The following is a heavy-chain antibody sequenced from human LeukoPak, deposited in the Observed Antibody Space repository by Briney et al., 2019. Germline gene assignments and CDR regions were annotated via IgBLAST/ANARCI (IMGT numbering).Heavy chain of an antibody. CDR1: GGSFSGYY. V-gene: IGHV4-34*01. Sequence: SETLSLTCAVYGGSFSGYYWSWIRQPPGKGLEWIGEINHSGSTNYNPSLKSRVTISVDTSKNLFSLKLSSVTAADTAVYYCARSGYGSGSYRNWFDPWGQGTLVTVSS. CDR2: INHSGST. D-gene: IGHD3-10*01. J-gene: IGHJ5*02. CDR3: ARSGYGSGSYRNWFDP.